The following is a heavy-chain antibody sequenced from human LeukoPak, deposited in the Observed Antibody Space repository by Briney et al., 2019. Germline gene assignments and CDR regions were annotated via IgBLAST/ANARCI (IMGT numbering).Heavy chain of an antibody. V-gene: IGHV3-7*01. J-gene: IGHJ3*02. CDR2: IKQDGSEK. CDR1: GFTSSSYW. D-gene: IGHD3-9*01. Sequence: GGSLRLSCAASGFTSSSYWMSWVRQAPGKGLEWVSNIKQDGSEKYYVDSVKGRFSISRDNAKNSLYLQMNSLRAEDTAVYYCARDRARYFDWFPGLDAFDIWGQGTMVTVSS. CDR3: ARDRARYFDWFPGLDAFDI.